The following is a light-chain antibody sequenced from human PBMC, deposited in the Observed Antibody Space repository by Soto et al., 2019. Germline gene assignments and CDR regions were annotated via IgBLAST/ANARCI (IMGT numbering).Light chain of an antibody. CDR1: QILYSSNYKNY. J-gene: IGKJ1*01. CDR2: WAS. Sequence: DIVMTQSPDSLAVSLGERASINCKSSQILYSSNYKNYLAWYQQKPGQPPKLLIYWASTRESGVPDRFSGSGSGTDFTLTISSLQAEDVAVYYCQQYYSTPRTFGQGTKVEIK. CDR3: QQYYSTPRT. V-gene: IGKV4-1*01.